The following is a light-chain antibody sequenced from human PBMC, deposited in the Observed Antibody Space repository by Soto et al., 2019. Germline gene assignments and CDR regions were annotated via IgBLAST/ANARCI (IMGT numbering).Light chain of an antibody. J-gene: IGKJ4*01. CDR1: LNISRY. CDR2: DAS. CDR3: QQRGNWPPLT. V-gene: IGKV3-11*01. Sequence: EVVLTQSPATLSLSPGERGTLSCRASLNISRYLAWYQQKPGQAPRLLIYDASDRAAGVPSRFRGSGSRTDFTLTISSLEAEDVAMYYCQQRGNWPPLTFGGGTKVDIK.